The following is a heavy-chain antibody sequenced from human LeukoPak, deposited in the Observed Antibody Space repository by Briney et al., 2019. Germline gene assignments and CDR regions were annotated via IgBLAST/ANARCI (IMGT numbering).Heavy chain of an antibody. Sequence: PGRSLRLSCAASGFTFDDYAMHWVRQAPGKGLEWVSGISWNSGSIGYADSVKGRFTISRDNAKSSLYLQMNSLRVEDMALYYCAKDTDYDILTALFDYWGQGTLVTVSS. V-gene: IGHV3-9*03. CDR2: ISWNSGSI. J-gene: IGHJ4*02. CDR3: AKDTDYDILTALFDY. CDR1: GFTFDDYA. D-gene: IGHD3-9*01.